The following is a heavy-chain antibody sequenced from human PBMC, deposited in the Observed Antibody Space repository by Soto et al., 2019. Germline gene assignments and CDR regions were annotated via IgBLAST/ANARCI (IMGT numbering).Heavy chain of an antibody. Sequence: HLVESGGGLVQPGGSLRLSCAASGFTFSSSAVQWVRQARGQRLEWIGWIVVGSGNTNYAQKFQERVTITRDMSTSTAYMELSSLRSEDTAVYYCAAVRGADIVVVPAAVGAFDIWGQGTMVTVSS. V-gene: IGHV1-58*01. CDR1: GFTFSSSA. CDR3: AAVRGADIVVVPAAVGAFDI. D-gene: IGHD2-2*01. CDR2: IVVGSGNT. J-gene: IGHJ3*02.